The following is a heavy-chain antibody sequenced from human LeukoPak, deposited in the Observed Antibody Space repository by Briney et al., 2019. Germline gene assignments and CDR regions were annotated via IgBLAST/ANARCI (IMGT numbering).Heavy chain of an antibody. J-gene: IGHJ4*02. Sequence: SETLSLTCTVSGGSISSYYWSWIRQPPGKGLEWIGYIYNSGSTNYNPSLKSRVTISVDTSKNQFSLKLSSVTAADTAVYYCARGLSRGFDNWGQGTLVTVSS. CDR2: IYNSGST. CDR3: ARGLSRGFDN. V-gene: IGHV4-4*08. CDR1: GGSISSYY.